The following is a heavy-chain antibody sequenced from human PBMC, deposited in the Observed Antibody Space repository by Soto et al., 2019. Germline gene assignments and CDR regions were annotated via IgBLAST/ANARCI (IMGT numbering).Heavy chain of an antibody. D-gene: IGHD3-3*02. Sequence: SETLSLTCAVSGFSISSDYYRGWIRQPPGKGLEWIGSTHHSGSTYYNPSLKSRVTISVDTSKNQFSLKLTSVTAADTAVYYCARDPGGIGPAFDIWGQGTMVTVSS. CDR3: ARDPGGIGPAFDI. V-gene: IGHV4-38-2*01. CDR1: GFSISSDYY. CDR2: THHSGST. J-gene: IGHJ3*02.